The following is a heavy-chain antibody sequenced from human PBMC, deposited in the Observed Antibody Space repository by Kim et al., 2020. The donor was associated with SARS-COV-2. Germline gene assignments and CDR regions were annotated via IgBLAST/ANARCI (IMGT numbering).Heavy chain of an antibody. Sequence: PSLKGRFTISGATSKNKFSLKLNSVTAADTAVYYCARGAPRAYYYYGMDVWGRGTTVTVSS. J-gene: IGHJ6*02. CDR3: ARGAPRAYYYYGMDV. V-gene: IGHV4-34*01.